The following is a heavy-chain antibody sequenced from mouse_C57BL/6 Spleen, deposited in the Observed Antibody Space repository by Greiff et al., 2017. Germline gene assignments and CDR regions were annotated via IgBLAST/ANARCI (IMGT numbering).Heavy chain of an antibody. Sequence: ESGPGLVKPSQSLSLTCSVTGYSITSGYFWYWIRQLPGNKLECMGYISYDGSNNYNPSLKNRIPITRDTSKNQFFLKLNSVTTEDTATYYCARYNYYGTSFDYWGQGTTLTVSS. J-gene: IGHJ2*01. D-gene: IGHD1-1*01. CDR1: GYSITSGYF. CDR2: ISYDGSN. CDR3: ARYNYYGTSFDY. V-gene: IGHV3-6*01.